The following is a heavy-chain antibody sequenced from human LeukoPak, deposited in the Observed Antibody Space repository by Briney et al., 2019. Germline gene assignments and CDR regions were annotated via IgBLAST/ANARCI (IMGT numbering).Heavy chain of an antibody. Sequence: GGSLRLSCAASGFNFNNPWMHWVRQAPGKGLEWVGRIKSKSDGGTPDYAAPVKGRFAISRDDSKNTLYLKMNSLKTEDTAVYYCTTEGGWSFYFDYWGQGTLVTVSS. D-gene: IGHD2-15*01. CDR2: IKSKSDGGTP. J-gene: IGHJ4*02. CDR3: TTEGGWSFYFDY. CDR1: GFNFNNPW. V-gene: IGHV3-15*01.